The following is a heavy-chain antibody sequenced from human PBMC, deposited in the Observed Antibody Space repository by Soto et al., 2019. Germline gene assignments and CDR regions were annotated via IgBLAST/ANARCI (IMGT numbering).Heavy chain of an antibody. CDR2: ISYSGST. V-gene: IGHV4-30-4*01. Sequence: PSETLSLTCTVSGFSISSGEYYWTWIRQPPGKGLEWIGYISYSGSTHYSPSLKSRVSITVDTSKNQFSLNLASVRPEDTAVYYCASSSTVLLPTAMTGWFDPWGQGTLVTVSS. CDR3: ASSSTVLLPTAMTGWFDP. D-gene: IGHD2-2*01. J-gene: IGHJ5*02. CDR1: GFSISSGEYY.